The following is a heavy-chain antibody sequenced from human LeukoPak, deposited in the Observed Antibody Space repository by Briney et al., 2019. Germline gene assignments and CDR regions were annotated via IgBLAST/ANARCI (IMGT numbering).Heavy chain of an antibody. J-gene: IGHJ4*02. D-gene: IGHD2-15*01. CDR1: GGSISSYY. V-gene: IGHV4-59*08. CDR3: ARQKGCSGGSCPYYFDY. CDR2: IYYSGST. Sequence: SETLSLTCTVSGGSISSYYWSWIRQPPGKGLEWIGYIYYSGSTNYNPSLKSRVTISVDTSKNQCSLKLSSVTAADTAVYYCARQKGCSGGSCPYYFDYWGQGTLVTVSS.